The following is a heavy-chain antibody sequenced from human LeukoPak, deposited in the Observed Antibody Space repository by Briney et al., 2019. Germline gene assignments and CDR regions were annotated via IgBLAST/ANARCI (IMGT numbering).Heavy chain of an antibody. D-gene: IGHD5-12*01. CDR3: ARAYTGFEAFDY. CDR1: GYTFTGYF. V-gene: IGHV1-2*02. CDR2: INPNSGDT. Sequence: GASVTVSCTASGYTFTGYFIHWVRQAPGQGLEWMGWINPNSGDTNYAQKFQGRVTMTRDTSVNTAYMDLISLRSDDTAVYHCARAYTGFEAFDYWGQGVPVTVSS. J-gene: IGHJ4*02.